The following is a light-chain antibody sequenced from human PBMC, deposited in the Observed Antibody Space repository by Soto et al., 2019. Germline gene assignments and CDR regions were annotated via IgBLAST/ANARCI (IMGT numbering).Light chain of an antibody. CDR1: QSVSSSY. CDR3: QLYTT. J-gene: IGKJ1*01. CDR2: GAS. Sequence: EVVLTQSPGTLSLSPGERATLSCRASQSVSSSYLAWYQQKPGQAPRLLIYGASSRATGIPDRFSGSGSGTDFTLSISSLEPEDFAVYYCQLYTTFGQGTKVDIK. V-gene: IGKV3-20*01.